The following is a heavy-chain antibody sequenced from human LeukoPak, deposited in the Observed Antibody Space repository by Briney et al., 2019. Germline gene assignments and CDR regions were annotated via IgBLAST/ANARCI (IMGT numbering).Heavy chain of an antibody. CDR1: GGTFSSYA. V-gene: IGHV1-69*04. J-gene: IGHJ4*02. Sequence: AASVEVSCTASGGTFSSYAISWVRQAPGQGLEWMGRIVPILGIANYAQKFQGRVTITADKSTSTAYMELSSLRSEDTAVYYCAGEFEYSSSAGYWGQGTLVTVSS. D-gene: IGHD6-6*01. CDR2: IVPILGIA. CDR3: AGEFEYSSSAGY.